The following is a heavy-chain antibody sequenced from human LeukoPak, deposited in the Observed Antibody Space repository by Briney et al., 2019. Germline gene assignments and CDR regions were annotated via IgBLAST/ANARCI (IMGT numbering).Heavy chain of an antibody. V-gene: IGHV3-23*01. CDR2: ISGSGGST. CDR1: GFTFSSYS. D-gene: IGHD2-15*01. CDR3: AKSPRSGGSGYFDY. J-gene: IGHJ4*02. Sequence: PGGSLRLSCAASGFTFSSYSMSWVRQAPGKGLEWVSAISGSGGSTYYADSVKGRFTISRDNSKNTLYLQMNSLRAEDTAVYYCAKSPRSGGSGYFDYWGQGTLVTVSS.